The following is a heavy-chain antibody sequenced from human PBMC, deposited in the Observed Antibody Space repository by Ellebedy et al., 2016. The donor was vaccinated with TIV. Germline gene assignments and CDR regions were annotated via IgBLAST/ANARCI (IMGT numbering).Heavy chain of an antibody. V-gene: IGHV1-46*01. CDR2: INPNSGTT. Sequence: ASVKVSCXASGYTFTTYYLHWVRQAPGQGLEWMGMINPNSGTTDYAQSFQGRITLTRGTSTTTVYMELSSLRSEDTAVYYCARELRIVDTSLRGCFDPWGQGTLVTVSS. J-gene: IGHJ5*02. CDR1: GYTFTTYY. CDR3: ARELRIVDTSLRGCFDP. D-gene: IGHD5-18*01.